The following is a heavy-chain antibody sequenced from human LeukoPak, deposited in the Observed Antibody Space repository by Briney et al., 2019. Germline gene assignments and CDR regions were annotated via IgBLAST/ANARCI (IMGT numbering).Heavy chain of an antibody. D-gene: IGHD2-21*02. Sequence: PGGSLRLSCVASPFTFKNYWMHWVRQAPGRGLEWLSYISPDGSTTTYADSVRGRFTISRDNAKNTLYLQMSSLRAEDTAVYFCATAWSYWGQGTLVTVSS. J-gene: IGHJ4*02. CDR1: PFTFKNYW. CDR3: ATAWSY. CDR2: ISPDGSTT. V-gene: IGHV3-74*03.